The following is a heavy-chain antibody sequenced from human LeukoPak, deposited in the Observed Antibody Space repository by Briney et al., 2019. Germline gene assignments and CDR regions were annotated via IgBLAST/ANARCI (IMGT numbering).Heavy chain of an antibody. CDR1: GFTFSTYA. J-gene: IGHJ4*02. V-gene: IGHV3-23*01. CDR2: ISGSGGST. Sequence: GGSLRLSCAASGFTFSTYAMNWVRQAPGKGLERVSAISGSGGSTYTADSVKGRFTISRNNSKNTLYLQMNSLRAEDTAIYYCAKIPHSSYYYDSSGYLDYWGQGTLVSVSS. D-gene: IGHD3-22*01. CDR3: AKIPHSSYYYDSSGYLDY.